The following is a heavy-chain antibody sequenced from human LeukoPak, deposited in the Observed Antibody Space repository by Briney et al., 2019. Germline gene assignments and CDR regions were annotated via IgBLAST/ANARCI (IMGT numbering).Heavy chain of an antibody. D-gene: IGHD2-15*01. CDR2: IYSGGST. V-gene: IGHV3-66*02. CDR1: GFTVSSNY. J-gene: IGHJ4*02. CDR3: ARDRYCSGGSCDY. Sequence: GGSLRLSCAASGFTVSSNYMTWVRQAPGKGLEWVSVIYSGGSTYYADSVKGRFTISRDNSKNTLYLQMNSLRAEDTAVYYCARDRYCSGGSCDYRGQGTLVTVSS.